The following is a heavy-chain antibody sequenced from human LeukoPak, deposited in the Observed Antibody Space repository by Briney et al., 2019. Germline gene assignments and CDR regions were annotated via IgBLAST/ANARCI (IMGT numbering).Heavy chain of an antibody. J-gene: IGHJ4*02. Sequence: PGGSLRLSCAASGFTFDDYAMHWVRQAPGEGLEWVSGISWNSGSIGYADSVKGRVTISRDNAKNSLYLQMNSLRAEDTALYYCAKAEYYDILTGYSLDYWGQGTLVTVSS. V-gene: IGHV3-9*01. CDR2: ISWNSGSI. CDR3: AKAEYYDILTGYSLDY. D-gene: IGHD3-9*01. CDR1: GFTFDDYA.